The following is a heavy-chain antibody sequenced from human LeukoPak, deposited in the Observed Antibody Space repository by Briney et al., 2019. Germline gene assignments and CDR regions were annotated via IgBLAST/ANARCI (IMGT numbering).Heavy chain of an antibody. V-gene: IGHV3-23*01. CDR3: AKVFDTAFDAFDI. CDR1: GFTFSSYA. CDR2: ISGSGGST. Sequence: PGGSLRLSCAASGFTFSSYAVSWVRQAPGKGLEWVSAISGSGGSTYYADSVKGRFTISRDNSKNTLYLQMSSLRAEDTAVYYCAKVFDTAFDAFDIWGQGTMVTVSS. J-gene: IGHJ3*02. D-gene: IGHD5-18*01.